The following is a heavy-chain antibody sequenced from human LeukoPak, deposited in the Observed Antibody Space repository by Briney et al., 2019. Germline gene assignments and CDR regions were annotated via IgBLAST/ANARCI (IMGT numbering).Heavy chain of an antibody. Sequence: GGSLRLSCAASGFTFSSYGMNWVRQAPGKGLEWVSYISRSGGSIYYGDSVRGRFTISRDNALNSLYLQMNSLRAEDTAAYYCAKDREYTSGWYNGPPGSWGQGTLVTVSS. D-gene: IGHD6-19*01. CDR2: ISRSGGSI. CDR3: AKDREYTSGWYNGPPGS. V-gene: IGHV3-21*01. J-gene: IGHJ4*02. CDR1: GFTFSSYG.